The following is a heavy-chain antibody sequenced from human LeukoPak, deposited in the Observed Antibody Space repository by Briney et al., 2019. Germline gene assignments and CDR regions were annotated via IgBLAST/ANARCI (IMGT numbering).Heavy chain of an antibody. Sequence: GGSLRLSCAASGFTVSSYYMSWVRQAPGKGLQWVSVISSGGNTYSADSVKGRFTISRDNSKNTLYLQMNSLRAEDTAVYYCVRGTTVGWYADYWGQGTLVTVSS. D-gene: IGHD6-19*01. CDR1: GFTVSSYY. CDR3: VRGTTVGWYADY. CDR2: ISSGGNT. J-gene: IGHJ4*02. V-gene: IGHV3-53*01.